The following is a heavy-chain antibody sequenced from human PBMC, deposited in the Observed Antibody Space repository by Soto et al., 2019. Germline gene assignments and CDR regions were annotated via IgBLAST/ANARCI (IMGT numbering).Heavy chain of an antibody. V-gene: IGHV4-34*01. D-gene: IGHD3-10*01. CDR2: INHSGST. CDR1: GGSFSGYY. Sequence: PSETLSLTCAVYGGSFSGYYWSWIRQPPGKGLEWIGEINHSGSTNYNPSLKSRVTISVDTSKNQFSLKLSSVTAADTAVYYCARGPITISYVWFGELFGAYYFDYWGQGTLVTVSS. J-gene: IGHJ4*02. CDR3: ARGPITISYVWFGELFGAYYFDY.